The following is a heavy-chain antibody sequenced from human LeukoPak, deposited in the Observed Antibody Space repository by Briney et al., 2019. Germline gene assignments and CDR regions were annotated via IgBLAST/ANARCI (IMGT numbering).Heavy chain of an antibody. J-gene: IGHJ4*02. CDR3: ARRSNPPGRIDH. CDR2: IYNSGST. D-gene: IGHD1-14*01. CDR1: GFSLSAYW. V-gene: IGHV3-66*04. Sequence: GGSLRLSCAASGFSLSAYWMTWVRQAPGKGLEWVAAIYNSGSTYYADSVKGRFTISRDNSKNTMYLQMNSLKGEDTAVYYCARRSNPPGRIDHWGQGTLVTVSS.